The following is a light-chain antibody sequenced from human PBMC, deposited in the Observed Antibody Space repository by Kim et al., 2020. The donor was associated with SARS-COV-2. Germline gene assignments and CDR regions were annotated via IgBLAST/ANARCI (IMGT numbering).Light chain of an antibody. CDR2: DAS. V-gene: IGKV1-5*01. J-gene: IGKJ1*01. CDR1: QSISSW. Sequence: GDRVTITWRASQSISSWLAWYRQKPGKAAKLLIYDASSWDSGVPSRVSGSGTGTELTLTIRSLQTDDFTNYYCQQYNSFTWTMGQGTKV. CDR3: QQYNSFTWT.